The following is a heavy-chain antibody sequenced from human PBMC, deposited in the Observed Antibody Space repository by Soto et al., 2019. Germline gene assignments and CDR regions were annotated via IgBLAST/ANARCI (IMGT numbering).Heavy chain of an antibody. CDR2: IIPKSGGA. CDR3: ARSREEEWPDALDT. Sequence: QVQLVQSGAEVRKPGASVKVSCKASGYTFTDYGMHWVRQAPGQGLEWMGWIIPKSGGANYLQKFRGRLTLTRDTATNTAYLELNRLTSDDTAVYYCARSREEEWPDALDTWGQGTMVTVSS. J-gene: IGHJ3*02. D-gene: IGHD2-8*01. CDR1: GYTFTDYG. V-gene: IGHV1-2*02.